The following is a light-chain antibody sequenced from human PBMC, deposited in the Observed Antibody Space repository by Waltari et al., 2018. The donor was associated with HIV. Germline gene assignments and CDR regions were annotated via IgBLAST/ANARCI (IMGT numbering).Light chain of an antibody. CDR1: QSVSSY. V-gene: IGKV3-11*01. Sequence: EIVLIQSPATLSLSPGERATLSCRASQSVSSYVAWSDQKPVQSPRLFIYDTSTRATGIPARFSGSWSATDFTLTITSLEPEDSAVYYCQQRSNWSITFGQGTRLEIK. CDR2: DTS. J-gene: IGKJ5*01. CDR3: QQRSNWSIT.